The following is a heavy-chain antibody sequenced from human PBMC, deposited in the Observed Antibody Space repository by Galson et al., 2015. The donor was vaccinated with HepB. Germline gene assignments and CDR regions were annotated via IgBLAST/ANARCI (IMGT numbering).Heavy chain of an antibody. CDR2: IDKNGRNK. V-gene: IGHV3-43*01. Sequence: SLRLSCAASGFTFDAYSLHWVRQAPGKGLEWVAVIDKNGRNKYYADSVKGRFIISRDNNKDSLYLETNSLGTEDTALYYCVKEKMGTSWVAFDIWGQGTMVTVSS. D-gene: IGHD7-27*01. CDR3: VKEKMGTSWVAFDI. CDR1: GFTFDAYS. J-gene: IGHJ3*02.